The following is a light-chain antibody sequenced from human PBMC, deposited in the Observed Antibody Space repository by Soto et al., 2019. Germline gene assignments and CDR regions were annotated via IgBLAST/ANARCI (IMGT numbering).Light chain of an antibody. CDR1: QSVSSSY. CDR3: QQYGNSPPNT. Sequence: EIVLTQSPGTLSLSPGERATLFCRASQSVSSSYLAWYQQKPGQAPRLLIYGASSRATGIPDRFSGSGSGTDFTLTISRLEPEDFAVYFCQQYGNSPPNTFGQGTKVEIK. CDR2: GAS. V-gene: IGKV3-20*01. J-gene: IGKJ2*01.